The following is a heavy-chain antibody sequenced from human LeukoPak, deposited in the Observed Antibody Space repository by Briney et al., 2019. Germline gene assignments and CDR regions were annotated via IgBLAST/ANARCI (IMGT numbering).Heavy chain of an antibody. CDR2: IYWDDDK. D-gene: IGHD5-18*01. V-gene: IGHV2-5*02. CDR1: GFSLTTDGVA. Sequence: ESGPTLVKPTQTLTLTCSFSGFSLTTDGVAAGWIRQPPGKALEWLALIYWDDDKRYSPFLQSRLTINRDTFENLVVLTMTNMDPVDTATYYCAHSRYTYAYAFDSWGLGILVTVSS. CDR3: AHSRYTYAYAFDS. J-gene: IGHJ4*02.